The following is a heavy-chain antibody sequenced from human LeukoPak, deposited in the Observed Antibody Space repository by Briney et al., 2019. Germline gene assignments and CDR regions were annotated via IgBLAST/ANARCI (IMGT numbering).Heavy chain of an antibody. CDR2: INHSGST. CDR3: ARVLGTRKVVTATRTGGWFDP. V-gene: IGHV4-34*01. D-gene: IGHD2-15*01. Sequence: TETLSLTCAGYGGSFSGYYWNWIRQPPGKGLEWIGEINHSGSTNYNPSLKSRVTISVDTSKNQFSLKLSSVTAADTAVYYCARVLGTRKVVTATRTGGWFDPWGQGTLVTVSA. CDR1: GGSFSGYY. J-gene: IGHJ5*02.